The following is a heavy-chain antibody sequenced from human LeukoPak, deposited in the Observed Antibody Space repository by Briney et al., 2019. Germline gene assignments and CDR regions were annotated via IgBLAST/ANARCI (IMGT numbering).Heavy chain of an antibody. CDR1: GFTFSSYW. CDR3: ARDLMYQRHFDY. D-gene: IGHD2-2*01. CDR2: IKQDGSEK. V-gene: IGHV3-7*01. Sequence: SGGSLRLSCAASGFTFSSYWMNWVRQAPGKGLEWVADIKQDGSEKYYVDSVKGRFTISRDNAKNSLYLQMNSLRAEDTAVYYCARDLMYQRHFDYWGQGTLVTVSS. J-gene: IGHJ4*02.